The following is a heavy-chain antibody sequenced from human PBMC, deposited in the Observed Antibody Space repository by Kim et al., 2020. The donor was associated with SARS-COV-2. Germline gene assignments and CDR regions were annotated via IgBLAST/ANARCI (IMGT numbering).Heavy chain of an antibody. CDR2: INHSGST. CDR1: GGSFSGYY. V-gene: IGHV4-34*01. J-gene: IGHJ5*02. Sequence: SETLSLTCAVYGGSFSGYYWSWIRQPPGKGLEWIGEINHSGSTNYNPSLKSRVTISVDTSKNQFSLKLSSVTAADTAVYYCARAYGSGTGCDPWGHGTL. CDR3: ARAYGSGTGCDP. D-gene: IGHD3-10*01.